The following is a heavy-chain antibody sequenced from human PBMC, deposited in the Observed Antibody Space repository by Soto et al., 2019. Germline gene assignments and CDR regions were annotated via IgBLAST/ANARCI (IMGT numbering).Heavy chain of an antibody. V-gene: IGHV3-30*18. CDR3: AKEAYSTGWYARGVDY. D-gene: IGHD6-19*01. CDR2: MSYDGGSS. J-gene: IGHJ4*02. Sequence: QVQLVESGGGVVQPGRSLRLSCATSGFSFSNYAMHWVRQSPGKGLDWVAVMSYDGGSSYYAESVKGRFTISRDNSKNTLFLQMNSLRSEETAVYYCAKEAYSTGWYARGVDYWGQGTLVTVSS. CDR1: GFSFSNYA.